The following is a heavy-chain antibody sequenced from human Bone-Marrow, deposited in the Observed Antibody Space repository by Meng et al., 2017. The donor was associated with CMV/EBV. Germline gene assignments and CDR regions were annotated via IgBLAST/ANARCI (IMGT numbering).Heavy chain of an antibody. CDR3: ATTNRGGSGSYWDNGYYYYGMDV. CDR1: GYTFTGYY. J-gene: IGHJ6*02. V-gene: IGHV1-2*02. D-gene: IGHD3-10*01. Sequence: ASVKVSCKASGYTFTGYYMHWVRQAPGQGLEWMGWINPNSGGTNYAQKFQGRVTMTRDTSTSTVYMELSSLRSEDTAVYYCATTNRGGSGSYWDNGYYYYGMDVWGQGTTVTVSS. CDR2: INPNSGGT.